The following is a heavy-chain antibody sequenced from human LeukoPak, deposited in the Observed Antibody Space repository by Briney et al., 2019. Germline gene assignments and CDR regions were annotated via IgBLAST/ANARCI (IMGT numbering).Heavy chain of an antibody. CDR2: ISGDGSST. V-gene: IGHV3-74*01. D-gene: IGHD1-7*01. CDR3: ARDNNWNYPDY. Sequence: GGSLRLSCAASGFTFSNHWMHWVRQAPGKGLVWVSRISGDGSSTRYADSVKGQFTISRDNAKNTLFLQMNSLRAEDTAVYYCARDNNWNYPDYWGQGTLVTVSS. J-gene: IGHJ4*02. CDR1: GFTFSNHW.